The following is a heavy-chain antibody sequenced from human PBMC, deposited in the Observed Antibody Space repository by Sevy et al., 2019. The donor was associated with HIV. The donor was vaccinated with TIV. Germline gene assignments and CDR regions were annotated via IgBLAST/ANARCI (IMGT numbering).Heavy chain of an antibody. Sequence: KQSQTLSLTCGVYGGSFSGYSWSWIRQPPGKGLEWIGEINHSGSTNYNPSLKSRVAISVDTSKNQFSLKLSSVTAADTAVYYCARAHRRRGQRTFDIWGQGTMVTVSS. J-gene: IGHJ3*02. CDR1: GGSFSGYS. CDR3: ARAHRRRGQRTFDI. CDR2: INHSGST. D-gene: IGHD6-25*01. V-gene: IGHV4-34*01.